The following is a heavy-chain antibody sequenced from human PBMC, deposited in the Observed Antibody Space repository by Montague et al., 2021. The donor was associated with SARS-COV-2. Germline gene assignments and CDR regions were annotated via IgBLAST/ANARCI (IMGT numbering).Heavy chain of an antibody. J-gene: IGHJ3*01. D-gene: IGHD2-2*01. Sequence: SETLSLTCAVYGGSFSVYYWSWLRQSPRRGLEWIAEINHSGTANSNPSLSSRVRISVDTSTNQFTLTLTSVTAADTAMYYCAKEREVVRAARTLVAFDLWGQGTMVTVSS. CDR3: AKEREVVRAARTLVAFDL. CDR1: GGSFSVYY. V-gene: IGHV4-34*01. CDR2: INHSGTA.